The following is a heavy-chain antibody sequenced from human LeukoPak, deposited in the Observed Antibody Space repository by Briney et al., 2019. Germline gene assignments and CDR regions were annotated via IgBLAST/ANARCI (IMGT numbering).Heavy chain of an antibody. Sequence: SETLSLTCTVSGGSISSYYWSWIRQPPGKGLEWIGYIYYSGSTNYNPSLKSRVTISVDTSKNQFSLKLSSVTAADTAVYYCARSITMVRGVQAAFPDYWGQGTLVTVSS. CDR3: ARSITMVRGVQAAFPDY. CDR2: IYYSGST. CDR1: GGSISSYY. V-gene: IGHV4-59*01. D-gene: IGHD3-10*01. J-gene: IGHJ4*02.